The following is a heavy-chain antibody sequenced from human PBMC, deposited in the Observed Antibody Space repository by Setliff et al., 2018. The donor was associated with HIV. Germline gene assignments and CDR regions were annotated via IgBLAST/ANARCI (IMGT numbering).Heavy chain of an antibody. J-gene: IGHJ4*02. CDR2: IKQDGSDI. CDR3: ARLPGYCSTSSCYGYLDY. CDR1: GFTFSGYW. D-gene: IGHD2-2*01. Sequence: GGSVRLSCAASGFTFSGYWMSWVRQAPGKGLEWVANIKQDGSDIQYIESVKGRFTIFRDDAKKSVYLELNSLRAEDTAVYYCARLPGYCSTSSCYGYLDYWGQGTLVTVSS. V-gene: IGHV3-7*01.